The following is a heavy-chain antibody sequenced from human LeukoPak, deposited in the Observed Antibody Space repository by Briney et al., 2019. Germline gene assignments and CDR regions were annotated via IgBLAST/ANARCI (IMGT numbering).Heavy chain of an antibody. V-gene: IGHV3-9*01. CDR3: AKDYCGGDCYSGWYFDL. D-gene: IGHD2-21*02. CDR2: IRSNSDVI. J-gene: IGHJ2*01. Sequence: PGGSLRLSCAASGFTFDDYAMHWVRQAPGKGLHWVSGIRSNSDVIAYADSSKGRLTFSRENAKNSLYLSMNSLRAEDTALYYCAKDYCGGDCYSGWYFDLWGRGTLVTVSS. CDR1: GFTFDDYA.